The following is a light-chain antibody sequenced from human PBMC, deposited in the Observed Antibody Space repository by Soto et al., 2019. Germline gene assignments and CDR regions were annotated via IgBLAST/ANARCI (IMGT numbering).Light chain of an antibody. CDR2: KAS. CDR1: QSISSW. V-gene: IGKV1-5*03. Sequence: DIQMTQSPSTLSASVGDRATITCRASQSISSWLAWYQQKPGKAPKLLIYKASSLESGVPSRFSGRGSGTEFTLTISSLQPDDFATYYCQQYNSSPTFGQGTKVEIK. CDR3: QQYNSSPT. J-gene: IGKJ1*01.